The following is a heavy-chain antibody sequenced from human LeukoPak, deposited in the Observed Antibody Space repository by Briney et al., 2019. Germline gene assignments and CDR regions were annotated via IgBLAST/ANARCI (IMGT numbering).Heavy chain of an antibody. CDR1: GGSISSGGYY. J-gene: IGHJ5*02. Sequence: PSETLSLTCTVSGGSISSGGYYWSWIRQPPGKGLEWIGYIYHSGSTYYNPSLKSRVTISVDRSKNQFSLKLSSVTAADTAVYYCARATSYSSGWNWFDLWGQGTLVTVSS. D-gene: IGHD6-19*01. V-gene: IGHV4-30-2*01. CDR2: IYHSGST. CDR3: ARATSYSSGWNWFDL.